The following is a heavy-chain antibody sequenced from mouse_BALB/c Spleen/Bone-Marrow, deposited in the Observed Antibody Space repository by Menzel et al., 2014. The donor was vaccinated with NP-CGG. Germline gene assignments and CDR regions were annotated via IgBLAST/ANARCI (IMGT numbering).Heavy chain of an antibody. V-gene: IGHV1-15*01. CDR2: IDPETGGT. CDR3: TRDGSSRWYFDV. CDR1: GYTFTDYE. J-gene: IGHJ1*01. D-gene: IGHD1-1*01. Sequence: VQLQQSGAELVRPGASVTLSCKASGYTFTDYEMHWVKQTPVHGLEWIGAIDPETGGTAYNQKFKGKATLTADKSSSTAYMELRSLTSEDSAVYYCTRDGSSRWYFDVWGAGTTFTVSS.